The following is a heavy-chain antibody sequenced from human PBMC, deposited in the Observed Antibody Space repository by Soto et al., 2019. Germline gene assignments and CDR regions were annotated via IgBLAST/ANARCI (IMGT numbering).Heavy chain of an antibody. CDR2: ISYTVRT. CDR1: GGSISSDANF. Sequence: TLSLTCTVSGGSISSDANFWSWIRQLPGRGLEWIGYISYTVRTYYTPSLNSRLTISLDTSKNLFSLRLSAVTAADTAVYFCARGSFSSSSSWFDPWGQGTLVTGSS. J-gene: IGHJ5*02. D-gene: IGHD6-6*01. CDR3: ARGSFSSSSSWFDP. V-gene: IGHV4-31*03.